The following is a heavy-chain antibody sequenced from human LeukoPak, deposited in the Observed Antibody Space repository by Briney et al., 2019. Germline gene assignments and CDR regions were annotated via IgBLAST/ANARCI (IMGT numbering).Heavy chain of an antibody. J-gene: IGHJ4*02. D-gene: IGHD6-19*01. CDR2: IYYSGST. CDR3: ARGTPSGWYVVNY. V-gene: IGHV4-59*08. Sequence: PSETLSLTCTVSGGSISSYYWSWIRQPPGKGLEWIGYIYYSGSTNYNPSLKSRVTISVDTSKNQFSLRLSSVTAADTAVYYCARGTPSGWYVVNYWGQGTLVTVSS. CDR1: GGSISSYY.